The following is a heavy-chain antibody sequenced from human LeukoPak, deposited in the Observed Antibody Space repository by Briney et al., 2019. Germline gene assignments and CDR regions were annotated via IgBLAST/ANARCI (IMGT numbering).Heavy chain of an antibody. CDR1: VASITQHY. D-gene: IGHD3-16*01. CDR3: TRGITGHYRSLGGFAFDI. Sequence: PSETLSLTCTVSVASITQHYWSWIRQLPGKGLEYIGYFYYDGSTNYTSSVRSRVTILVDTSKNQFTLNLRSVSAADTAKYYCTRGITGHYRSLGGFAFDIWGQGTMVAVSS. V-gene: IGHV4-59*11. J-gene: IGHJ3*02. CDR2: FYYDGST.